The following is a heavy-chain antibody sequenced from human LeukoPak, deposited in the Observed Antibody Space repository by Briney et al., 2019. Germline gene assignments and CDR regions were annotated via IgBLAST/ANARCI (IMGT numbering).Heavy chain of an antibody. V-gene: IGHV1-69*05. CDR3: ASSLPRYYYDSSGHDAFDI. J-gene: IGHJ3*02. Sequence: ASVKVSCKASGGTFSSYAISWVRQAPGQGLEWMGGIIPIFGTANYAQKFQGRVTITTDESTSTAYMELSSLRSEDTAVYYCASSLPRYYYDSSGHDAFDIWGQGTMVTVSS. CDR1: GGTFSSYA. D-gene: IGHD3-22*01. CDR2: IIPIFGTA.